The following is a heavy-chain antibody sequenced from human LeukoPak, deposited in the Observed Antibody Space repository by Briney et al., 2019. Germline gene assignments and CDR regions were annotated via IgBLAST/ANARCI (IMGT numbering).Heavy chain of an antibody. CDR1: GYTFTGYY. CDR2: INPNSGGT. D-gene: IGHD5-18*01. J-gene: IGHJ5*02. V-gene: IGHV1-2*02. CDR3: ARDTAMFPNWFDP. Sequence: GASVKVSCKASGYTFTGYYMHWVRQASGQGLEWMGWINPNSGGTNYAQKFQGRVTMTRDTSISTAYTELSRLRSDDTAVYYCARDTAMFPNWFDPWGQGTLVTVSS.